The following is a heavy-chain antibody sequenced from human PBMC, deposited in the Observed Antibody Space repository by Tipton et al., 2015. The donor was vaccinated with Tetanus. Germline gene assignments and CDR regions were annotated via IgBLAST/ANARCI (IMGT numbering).Heavy chain of an antibody. Sequence: TLSLTCTVSGASVSSGGYYWSWIRQPPGKGLEWIGYIHYSGTTNYNPSVKSRVTISVDTSKSQFSLRLNSVTAADTAMYYCVRSSLIRVADKWGVDWFDPWGQGTLVTVSS. J-gene: IGHJ5*02. CDR3: VRSSLIRVADKWGVDWFDP. D-gene: IGHD6-19*01. CDR2: IHYSGTT. CDR1: GASVSSGGYY. V-gene: IGHV4-61*08.